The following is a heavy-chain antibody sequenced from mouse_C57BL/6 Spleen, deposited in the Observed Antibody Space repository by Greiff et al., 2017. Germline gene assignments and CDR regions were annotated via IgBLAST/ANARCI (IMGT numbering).Heavy chain of an antibody. CDR3: ARTERKAYYGNSYYYAMDY. V-gene: IGHV2-9-1*01. Sequence: VKLVESGPGLVAPSQSLSITCTVSGFSLTSYAISWVRQPPGKGLEWLGVIWTGGGTNYNSSLKSRPSISKDNSKGKVFLKMNRLQTDDTARYYCARTERKAYYGNSYYYAMDYWGQGTSVTVSS. J-gene: IGHJ4*01. CDR2: IWTGGGT. D-gene: IGHD2-10*01. CDR1: GFSLTSYA.